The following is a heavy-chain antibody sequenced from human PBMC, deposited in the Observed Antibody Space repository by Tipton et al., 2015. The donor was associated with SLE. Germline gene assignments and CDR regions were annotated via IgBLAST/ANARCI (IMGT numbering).Heavy chain of an antibody. CDR3: ARTYCGSNSCYVDWYFDL. V-gene: IGHV4-59*11. CDR1: GASINDHY. CDR2: IYYSGDT. D-gene: IGHD2-2*01. J-gene: IGHJ2*01. Sequence: TLSLTCTVSGASINDHYWSWIRQSPGKGLEWIGYIYYSGDTNYSPSLESRVTISIDKSRTHFSLRLSSVTAADTAVYYCARTYCGSNSCYVDWYFDLWGRGALVTVSS.